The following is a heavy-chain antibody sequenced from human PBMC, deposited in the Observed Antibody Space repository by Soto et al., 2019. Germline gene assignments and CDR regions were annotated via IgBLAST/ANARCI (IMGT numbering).Heavy chain of an antibody. Sequence: EVQLVESGGGLVQPGGSLRLSCAASEFTFSGRSVHWVRQAPGKGLVWVSGIDKVGTDSTYADLVKGRFTSSRDNAKNTVYLQMSRLRVEDTAVYYCARAWFGPDVWGKGTTLTVSS. D-gene: IGHD3-10*01. V-gene: IGHV3-74*01. CDR3: ARAWFGPDV. CDR2: IDKVGTDS. CDR1: EFTFSGRS. J-gene: IGHJ6*03.